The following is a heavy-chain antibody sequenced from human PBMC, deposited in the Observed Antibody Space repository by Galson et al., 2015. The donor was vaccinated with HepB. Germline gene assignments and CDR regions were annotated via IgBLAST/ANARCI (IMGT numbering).Heavy chain of an antibody. V-gene: IGHV4-59*01. CDR2: IYYSGST. CDR3: ARESGGYCSSTSCAWGDYYFDY. CDR1: GGSISSYY. D-gene: IGHD2-2*01. Sequence: LTCTVSGGSISSYYWSWIRQPPGKGLEWIGYIYYSGSTNYNPSLKSRVTISVDTSKNQFSLKLSSVTAADTAVYYCARESGGYCSSTSCAWGDYYFDYWGREPWSPSPQ. J-gene: IGHJ4*02.